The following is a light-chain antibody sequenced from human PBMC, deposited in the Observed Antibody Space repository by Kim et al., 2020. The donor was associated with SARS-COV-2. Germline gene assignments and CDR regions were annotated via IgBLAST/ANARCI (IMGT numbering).Light chain of an antibody. Sequence: EIVLTQSPGTLSFSPGERATLSCRASQIVSSSYLAWYQQKPGQAPRLLIYGASSRATGIPDRFSGSGSGTDFTLTISRLEPEDFAVYYCQQYGSSTGITFGPGTKVDIK. CDR2: GAS. CDR3: QQYGSSTGIT. V-gene: IGKV3-20*01. J-gene: IGKJ3*01. CDR1: QIVSSSY.